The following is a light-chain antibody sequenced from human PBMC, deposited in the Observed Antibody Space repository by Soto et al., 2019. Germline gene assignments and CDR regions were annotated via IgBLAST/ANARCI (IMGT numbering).Light chain of an antibody. CDR2: DNN. Sequence: QSALTQPPSVSTAPGQKVTISCSGSSSNIKSQYVSWYQQLPGTAPKLLIYDNNKRPSGIPDRFSGSKSGTSATLGITGLQTGDEADYYCGTWDSSLSDVVFGGGTKLTVL. CDR1: SSNIKSQY. CDR3: GTWDSSLSDVV. V-gene: IGLV1-51*01. J-gene: IGLJ2*01.